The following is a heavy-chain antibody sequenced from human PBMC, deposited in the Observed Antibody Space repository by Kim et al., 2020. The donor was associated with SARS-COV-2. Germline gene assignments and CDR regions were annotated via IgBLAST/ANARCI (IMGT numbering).Heavy chain of an antibody. CDR1: GGSISSSSYY. D-gene: IGHD6-13*01. V-gene: IGHV4-39*01. J-gene: IGHJ4*02. CDR2: IYYSGST. CDR3: ASLQYASSSWLVDY. Sequence: SETLSLTCTVSGGSISSSSYYWGWIRQPPGKGLEWIGSIYYSGSTYYNPSLKSRVTISVDTSKTQFSLKLSSVTAADTAVYYCASLQYASSSWLVDYWVQGALVTVSS.